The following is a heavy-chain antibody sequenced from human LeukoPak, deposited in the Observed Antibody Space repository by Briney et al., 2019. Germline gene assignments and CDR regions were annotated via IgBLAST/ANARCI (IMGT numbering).Heavy chain of an antibody. J-gene: IGHJ4*02. CDR1: GFTFSSYG. Sequence: PGGSLRLSCAASGFTFSSYGMHWVRQAPGKGLEWVAFIRYDGSNKYYADSVKGRFTISRDNSKNTLYLQMNSLRAEDTAVYYCAKELQQLVPGPGDYWGQGTLVTVSS. V-gene: IGHV3-30*02. CDR2: IRYDGSNK. CDR3: AKELQQLVPGPGDY. D-gene: IGHD6-13*01.